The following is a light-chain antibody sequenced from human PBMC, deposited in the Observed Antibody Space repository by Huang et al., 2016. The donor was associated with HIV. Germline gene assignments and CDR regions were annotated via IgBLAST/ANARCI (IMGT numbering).Light chain of an antibody. Sequence: EVVLTQSPATLSLSPGERATLSCRASQNVSSYLAWYQQKAGQTPSLLIYDASNRATGIPARFSGSGSGTDFTLTISSLEPVDSAVYYCQQRTNWQTFGQGTKLEI. V-gene: IGKV3-11*01. CDR2: DAS. CDR1: QNVSSY. J-gene: IGKJ2*01. CDR3: QQRTNWQT.